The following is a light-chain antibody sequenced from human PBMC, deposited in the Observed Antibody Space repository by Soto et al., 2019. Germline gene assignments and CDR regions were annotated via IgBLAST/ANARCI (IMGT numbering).Light chain of an antibody. CDR2: DAS. J-gene: IGKJ3*01. Sequence: IVLSQSPAAVSLSQGERATLSCRASQSVSSYLAWYQQKPGQAPRLLIYDASNRATGIPARFSGSGSGTDFTLTISSLEPEDFAVYYCQQRSNWPRFTSAPRTKAAI. V-gene: IGKV3-11*01. CDR3: QQRSNWPRFT. CDR1: QSVSSY.